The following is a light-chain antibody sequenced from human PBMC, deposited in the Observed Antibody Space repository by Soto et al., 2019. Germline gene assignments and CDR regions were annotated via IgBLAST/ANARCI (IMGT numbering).Light chain of an antibody. J-gene: IGLJ3*02. Sequence: SYELTQPPSVSVAPGKTACVACGGSTIGSKSVQWYQKKAVQAPVLVMYYDSDRPSGIPERFSGSNSGNTATLTISRVEAGDEADYYCQVWDISSGHVVFGGGAKLTVL. CDR2: YDS. CDR3: QVWDISSGHVV. CDR1: TIGSKS. V-gene: IGLV3-21*01.